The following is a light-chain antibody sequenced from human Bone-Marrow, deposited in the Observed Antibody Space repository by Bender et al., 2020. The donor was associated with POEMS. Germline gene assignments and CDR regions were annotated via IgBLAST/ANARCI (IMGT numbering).Light chain of an antibody. CDR2: INN. Sequence: QSVLTQPPSASGTPGQRVIISCSGSSSNIGTDDVFWYQQLPGTAPKLLIYINNQRPSGVPDRFSGSKSGNTASLTISGLQAEDEADYFCCSYTIRNTVIFGGGTKLTVL. CDR1: SSNIGTDD. CDR3: CSYTIRNTVI. V-gene: IGLV1-44*01. J-gene: IGLJ2*01.